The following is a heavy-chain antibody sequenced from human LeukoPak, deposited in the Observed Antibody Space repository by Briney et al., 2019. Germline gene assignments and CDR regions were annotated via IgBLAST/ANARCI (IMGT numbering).Heavy chain of an antibody. J-gene: IGHJ5*02. V-gene: IGHV4-31*03. Sequence: SQTLSLTCTVSGGSISSGGYYWSWIRQHPGTGLEWIGYIYYSGSTYYNPSLMSRVTISVDTSKNQFSLKLSSVTAADTAVYYCARVKIFGVVMPNWFDPWGQGTLVTVSS. CDR1: GGSISSGGYY. CDR2: IYYSGST. CDR3: ARVKIFGVVMPNWFDP. D-gene: IGHD3-3*01.